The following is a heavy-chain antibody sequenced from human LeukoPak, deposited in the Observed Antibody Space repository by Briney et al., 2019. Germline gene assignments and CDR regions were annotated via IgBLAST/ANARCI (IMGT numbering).Heavy chain of an antibody. CDR2: IYYSGST. Sequence: SETLSLTCTVSGGSISSYYWSWIRQPPGKGLEWIGYIYYSGSTNYNPSLKSRVTISVDTSKNQFSLKLRSVTAADTAVYYCARDGSGSRPHYYYGMDVWGQGTTVTVSS. CDR3: ARDGSGSRPHYYYGMDV. D-gene: IGHD1-26*01. V-gene: IGHV4-59*01. CDR1: GGSISSYY. J-gene: IGHJ6*02.